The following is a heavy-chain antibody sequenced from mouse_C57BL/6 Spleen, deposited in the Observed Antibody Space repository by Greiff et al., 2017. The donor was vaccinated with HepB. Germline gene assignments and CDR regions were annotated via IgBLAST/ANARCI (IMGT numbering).Heavy chain of an antibody. CDR3: ARSFGNWYVDV. CDR1: GYTFTDYN. CDR2: INPNNGGT. V-gene: IGHV1-18*01. J-gene: IGHJ1*03. Sequence: EVQLQQSGPELVKPGASVKIPCKASGYTFTDYNMDWVKQSHGKSLEWIGDINPNNGGTNYNQKFKGKATLTVDKSSSTAYMELRSLTSEDTAVYYCARSFGNWYVDVWGTGTTVTVSS.